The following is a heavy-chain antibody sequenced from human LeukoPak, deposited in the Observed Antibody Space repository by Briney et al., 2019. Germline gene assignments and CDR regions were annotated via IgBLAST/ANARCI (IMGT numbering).Heavy chain of an antibody. CDR2: INPSGGST. Sequence: ASVKVSCKASVYTFTSYYMHWVRQAPGQGLEWMGIINPSGGSTSYAQKFQGRVTMTRDTSTSTVYMELSSLRSEDTAVYYCWASDYYDSSGYYYSFDYWGQGTLVTVSS. D-gene: IGHD3-22*01. CDR1: VYTFTSYY. CDR3: WASDYYDSSGYYYSFDY. J-gene: IGHJ4*02. V-gene: IGHV1-46*01.